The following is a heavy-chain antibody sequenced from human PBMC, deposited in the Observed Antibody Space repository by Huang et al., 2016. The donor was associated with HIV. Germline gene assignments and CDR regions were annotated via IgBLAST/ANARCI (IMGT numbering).Heavy chain of an antibody. CDR1: GFPLGTYG. CDR2: IRSKEYSETT. J-gene: IGHJ4*02. V-gene: IGHV3-49*05. Sequence: EVQFVESGGGLVKAGRSLSLPCTASGFPLGTYGMSWFRQAPGKGQECGGFIRSKEYSETTEYAASVKGRFTISRDESKSIAYLQMNSLKHEDTAVYYCTRDSVYPNYYDGSGFYFDYWGQGTLVTVSS. D-gene: IGHD3-22*01. CDR3: TRDSVYPNYYDGSGFYFDY.